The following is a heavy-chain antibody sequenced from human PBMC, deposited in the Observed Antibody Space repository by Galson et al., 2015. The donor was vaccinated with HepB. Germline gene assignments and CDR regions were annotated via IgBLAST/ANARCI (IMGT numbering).Heavy chain of an antibody. CDR1: GITFTSSA. CDR2: IVVGSGDT. V-gene: IGHV1-58*02. J-gene: IGHJ6*02. D-gene: IGHD2-2*01. Sequence: SVKVSCKASGITFTSSAMQWLRQARGQRLEWIGWIVVGSGDTNYAQQFQERVTITRDKTTSTAYMELSSLRSEDTAVYYCTAGFIAPYCRSSSCFGDNYYYYGMDVWGQGTTVTVSS. CDR3: TAGFIAPYCRSSSCFGDNYYYYGMDV.